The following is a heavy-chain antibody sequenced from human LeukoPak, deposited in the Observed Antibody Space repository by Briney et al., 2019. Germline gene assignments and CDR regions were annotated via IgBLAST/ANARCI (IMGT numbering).Heavy chain of an antibody. D-gene: IGHD3-10*01. CDR1: GFTFSNAW. J-gene: IGHJ4*02. V-gene: IGHV3-15*01. CDR3: TLWFGELFPFDY. CDR2: IKSKTDGGTT. Sequence: GGSLRLSCAASGFTFSNAWMSWVRQAPGKGLEWVGRIKSKTDGGTTDYAAPVKGRFTISRDDSKNTLYLQMNSLKTEDTAVYYCTLWFGELFPFDYWGQGTLVTVSS.